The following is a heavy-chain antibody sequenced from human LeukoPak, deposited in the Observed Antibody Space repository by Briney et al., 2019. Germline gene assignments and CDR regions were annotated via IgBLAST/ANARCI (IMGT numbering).Heavy chain of an antibody. V-gene: IGHV1-8*01. Sequence: ASVKVSCKASGYTFTSYDINWVRQATGQGLEWMGWMNPNSGNTGYAQKFQGRVTMTRNTSISTAYMELSSLRSEDTAVYYCASSAADYRQDAFDIWGQGTMVTVSS. CDR2: MNPNSGNT. CDR1: GYTFTSYD. CDR3: ASSAADYRQDAFDI. D-gene: IGHD4-4*01. J-gene: IGHJ3*02.